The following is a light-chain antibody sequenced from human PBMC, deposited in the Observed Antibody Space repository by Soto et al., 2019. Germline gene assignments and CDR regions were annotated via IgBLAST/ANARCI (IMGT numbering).Light chain of an antibody. CDR3: QQYNKWPWT. V-gene: IGKV3-11*01. Sequence: EIVLTQSPATLSLSPGERATLSCRASQSVSSYLAWYQQKPGQAPRLLIYDASNRATGIPARFSGSGSGTDFTLTISSLEPEDFAVYYCQQYNKWPWTFGQGTKVDI. CDR2: DAS. CDR1: QSVSSY. J-gene: IGKJ1*01.